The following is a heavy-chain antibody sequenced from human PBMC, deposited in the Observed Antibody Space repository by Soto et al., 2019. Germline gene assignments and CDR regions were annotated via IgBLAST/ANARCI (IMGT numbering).Heavy chain of an antibody. Sequence: QVQLVESGGGVVQPGRSLRLSCAASGFTFSSYGMHWVRQAPGKGLEWVAVISYDGSNKYYADSVKGRFTISRDNSKNTLYLQMNSLRAEDKAVYYCAKGQRRIVLVPAAMRQSDEYYFDYWGQGTLVTVSS. D-gene: IGHD2-2*01. CDR1: GFTFSSYG. V-gene: IGHV3-30*18. CDR2: ISYDGSNK. J-gene: IGHJ4*02. CDR3: AKGQRRIVLVPAAMRQSDEYYFDY.